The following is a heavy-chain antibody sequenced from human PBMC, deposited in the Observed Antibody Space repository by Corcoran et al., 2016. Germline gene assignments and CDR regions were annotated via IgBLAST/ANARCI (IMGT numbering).Heavy chain of an antibody. CDR3: ARIIGYNSGYYGEY. J-gene: IGHJ4*02. D-gene: IGHD5-12*01. CDR2: IWYDGSKK. Sequence: QVQLVESGGGVVQPGRSLRLSCAASGFTFRNYGMQWVRQAPGKGLEWVAIIWYDGSKKYYTKSVEGRFTISRDSSKNTLYLQMDSRRAEDTAVYYCARIIGYNSGYYGEYWGQGTLVTVSS. V-gene: IGHV3-33*01. CDR1: GFTFRNYG.